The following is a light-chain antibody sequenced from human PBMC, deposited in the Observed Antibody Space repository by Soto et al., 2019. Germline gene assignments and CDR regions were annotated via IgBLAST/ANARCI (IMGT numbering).Light chain of an antibody. V-gene: IGKV2-28*01. CDR2: MGS. CDR1: QSLLHSNGYNY. J-gene: IGKJ4*01. Sequence: DIVMTQSPLSLPVTPGEPASISCRSSQSLLHSNGYNYLDWYLQKPGQSPQVLIYMGSNRASGVPDRFSGSGSGTDFTLKISTVEAEDVGVYYCMQALQTPLTFGGGTKVEIK. CDR3: MQALQTPLT.